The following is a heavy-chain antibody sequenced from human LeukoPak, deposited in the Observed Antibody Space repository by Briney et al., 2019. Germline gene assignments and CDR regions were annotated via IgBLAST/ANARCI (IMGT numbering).Heavy chain of an antibody. Sequence: GGSLRLSCAASGFTFSSYGMHWVRQAPGKGLEWVAVISYDGSNKYYADSVKGRFTISRDNSKNTLYLQMNSLRAEDTAVYYCARAKGSYSFDYWGQGTLVTVSS. D-gene: IGHD3-10*01. CDR3: ARAKGSYSFDY. CDR2: ISYDGSNK. V-gene: IGHV3-30*03. CDR1: GFTFSSYG. J-gene: IGHJ4*02.